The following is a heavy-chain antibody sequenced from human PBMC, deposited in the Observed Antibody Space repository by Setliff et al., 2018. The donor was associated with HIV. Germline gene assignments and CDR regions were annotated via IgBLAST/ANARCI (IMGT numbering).Heavy chain of an antibody. CDR3: ARHLLRGYIYIVFDY. Sequence: SETLSLTCTVSGGSISSDYCWGWIRQPPGKGLEWIGSTHHSGSTYYNPSLNSRVTISVDTSKNHFSLKLRSVTAADTAVYYCARHLLRGYIYIVFDYWGQGTLVTVSS. D-gene: IGHD5-18*01. CDR2: THHSGST. V-gene: IGHV4-38-2*02. CDR1: GGSISSDYC. J-gene: IGHJ4*02.